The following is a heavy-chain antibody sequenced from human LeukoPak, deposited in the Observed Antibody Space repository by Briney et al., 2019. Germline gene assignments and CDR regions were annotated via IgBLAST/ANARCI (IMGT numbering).Heavy chain of an antibody. V-gene: IGHV5-51*01. Sequence: RGESLKISCKGSGYSFTSYWLGWVRQMPGKGVEWMGIIYPGDSDTRYSPSFQGQVTISADKSIGNAYLQWSRLKASDTGRYYCARQGGSGWYAGAYYFDYWGQGALVTVSS. CDR3: ARQGGSGWYAGAYYFDY. CDR2: IYPGDSDT. CDR1: GYSFTSYW. D-gene: IGHD6-19*01. J-gene: IGHJ4*02.